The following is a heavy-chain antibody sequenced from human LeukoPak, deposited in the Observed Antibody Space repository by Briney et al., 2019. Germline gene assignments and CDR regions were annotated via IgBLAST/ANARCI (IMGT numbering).Heavy chain of an antibody. CDR3: ASYIVGPTLDY. D-gene: IGHD1-26*01. CDR2: ISGSGSTI. V-gene: IGHV3-48*03. J-gene: IGHJ4*02. CDR1: GFTFSSYE. Sequence: AGGSLRLSCAASGFTFSSYEMNWVRQAPGKVLEWVSYISGSGSTIHYADSVKGRLTISRDNAKDSLYLQMNSLRAEDTAVYYCASYIVGPTLDYWGQGTLVTVSS.